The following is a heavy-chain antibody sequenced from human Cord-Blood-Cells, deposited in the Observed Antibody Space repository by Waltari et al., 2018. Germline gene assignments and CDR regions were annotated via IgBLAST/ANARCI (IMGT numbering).Heavy chain of an antibody. Sequence: QVQLQQWGAGLLKPSETLSLTCAVYGGSFSGYYWSWIRTPPGKGLEWIGEINHSGSTNYNPSLKSRVTISVDTSKNQFSLKLSSVTAADTAVYYCARGRRLRITMVRGVINWFDPWGQGTLVTVSS. J-gene: IGHJ5*02. CDR3: ARGRRLRITMVRGVINWFDP. V-gene: IGHV4-34*01. CDR2: INHSGST. CDR1: GGSFSGYY. D-gene: IGHD3-10*01.